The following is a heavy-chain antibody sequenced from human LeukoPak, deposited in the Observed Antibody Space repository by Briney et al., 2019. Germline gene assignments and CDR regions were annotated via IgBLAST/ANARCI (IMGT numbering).Heavy chain of an antibody. D-gene: IGHD2-21*02. CDR1: GYSFTNYW. CDR3: ARPYAYCGGDCYSDY. CDR2: IYPGDSDT. Sequence: GESLKISCKGSGYSFTNYWIGWVRQMPGKGLEWMGIIYPGDSDTRYSPSLQGQVTISADKSISTAYLQWSSLKASDTAMYYCARPYAYCGGDCYSDYWGQGTLVTVSS. J-gene: IGHJ4*02. V-gene: IGHV5-51*01.